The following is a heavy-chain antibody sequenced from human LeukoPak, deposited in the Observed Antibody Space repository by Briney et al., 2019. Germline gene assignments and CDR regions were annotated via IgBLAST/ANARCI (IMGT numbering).Heavy chain of an antibody. D-gene: IGHD3-10*01. J-gene: IGHJ4*02. CDR1: GYSISSGYF. CDR3: AAATFGSGSYQYYFDY. Sequence: PSETLSLTCTVSGYSISSGYFWGWIRQPPGKGLEWIGSISRSESTYYNPSLKSRVTISVDTSKNQFSLKLTSVIAADTAVYYCAAATFGSGSYQYYFDYWGQGALVTVSS. CDR2: ISRSEST. V-gene: IGHV4-38-2*02.